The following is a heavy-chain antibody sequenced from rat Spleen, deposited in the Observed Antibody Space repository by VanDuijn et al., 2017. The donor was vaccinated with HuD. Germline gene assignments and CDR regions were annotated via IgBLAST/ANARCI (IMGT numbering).Heavy chain of an antibody. Sequence: EVQLVESGGVLVQPGRSMKLSCAASGFTFSDYYMAWVRQAPKKGLEWVASISYEGNTAFYGDSMKGRFTISRDNAKNTLYLQMDSLRSEDTATYYCARSPAVFFDYWGQGVMVTVSS. CDR2: ISYEGNTA. D-gene: IGHD3-8*01. J-gene: IGHJ2*01. V-gene: IGHV5-22*01. CDR3: ARSPAVFFDY. CDR1: GFTFSDYY.